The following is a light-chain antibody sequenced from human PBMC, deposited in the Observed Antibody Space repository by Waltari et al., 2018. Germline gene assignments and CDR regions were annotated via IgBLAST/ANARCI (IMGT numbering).Light chain of an antibody. CDR2: AAS. CDR3: QQTYESPRT. V-gene: IGKV1-39*01. J-gene: IGKJ4*01. CDR1: HNIRTY. Sequence: DIQMTQSPSSLSVSVGDRVAIACRASHNIRTYLNWYQQKPGKAPKVLIYAASTLRSGVPSRFSGSGSGTDFTLTISSLQPEDFASYYCQQTYESPRTFGGGTKVEI.